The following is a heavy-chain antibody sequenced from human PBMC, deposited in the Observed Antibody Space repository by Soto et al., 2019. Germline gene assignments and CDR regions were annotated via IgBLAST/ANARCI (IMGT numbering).Heavy chain of an antibody. D-gene: IGHD2-21*01. CDR3: AILGAARADAFDI. V-gene: IGHV3-66*01. CDR1: GFTVINNY. Sequence: GGSLRLSCAASGFTVINNYMNWVLQAPGKGLEWVSVIYSGGSTYYADSVKGRFTISRDNSKNTLYLQMNSLRVEDTAVYYCAILGAARADAFDIWGQGTMVTVSS. J-gene: IGHJ3*02. CDR2: IYSGGST.